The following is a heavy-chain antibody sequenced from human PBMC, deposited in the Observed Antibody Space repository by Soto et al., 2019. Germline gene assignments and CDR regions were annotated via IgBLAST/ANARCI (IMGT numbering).Heavy chain of an antibody. CDR2: ISAGGGST. CDR1: GFTFSGYA. D-gene: IGHD3-3*01. CDR3: ARIPITIFGVLRFGADFDL. Sequence: EVQLLESGGGLVQPGGSLRLSCEASGFTFSGYAMTWVRQAPGKGLEWVSGISAGGGSTYHADSVKGRFTISRDNSKNTLYLQMNSLRAEDTAVYYCARIPITIFGVLRFGADFDLWGQGTMVTVSS. V-gene: IGHV3-23*01. J-gene: IGHJ3*01.